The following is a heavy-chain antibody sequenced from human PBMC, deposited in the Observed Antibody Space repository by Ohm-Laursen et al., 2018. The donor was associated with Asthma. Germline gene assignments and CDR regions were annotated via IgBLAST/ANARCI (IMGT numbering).Heavy chain of an antibody. Sequence: SLRLFCAASGFTFSSYAMHWVRQAPGKGLEWVAVISYDGSNKYYADSVKGRFTISRDNSKNTLYLQMNSLRAEDTAVYYCARAIRGNSFFDYWGQGTLVTVSS. CDR3: ARAIRGNSFFDY. D-gene: IGHD4-23*01. J-gene: IGHJ4*02. CDR2: ISYDGSNK. CDR1: GFTFSSYA. V-gene: IGHV3-30-3*01.